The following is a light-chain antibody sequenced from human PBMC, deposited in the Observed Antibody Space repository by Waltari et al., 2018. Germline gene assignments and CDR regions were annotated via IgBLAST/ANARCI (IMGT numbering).Light chain of an antibody. Sequence: QSALTQPPSVSGAPGQTATISCIGTNFNIGEGNAVHLYQQFPGTVPKVLIHHNTLRPSGVPDRFSASKSATSASLVITGLQPDDEADYYCQSYDSTVGGSVFGGPTKVTV. CDR1: NFNIGEGNA. CDR2: HNT. CDR3: QSYDSTVGGSV. V-gene: IGLV1-40*01. J-gene: IGLJ3*02.